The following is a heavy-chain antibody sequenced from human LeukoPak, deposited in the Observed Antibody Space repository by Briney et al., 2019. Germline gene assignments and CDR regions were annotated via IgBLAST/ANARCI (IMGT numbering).Heavy chain of an antibody. D-gene: IGHD5-24*01. CDR1: GLISRSYW. CDR2: INQDGSER. J-gene: IGHJ4*02. V-gene: IGHV3-7*01. CDR3: ARERDGRFFDY. Sequence: AGGSLRLSCAVSGLISRSYWMSWVRQAPGKGLEWVANINQDGSERYFVDSVKGRFTISRDNAKNSLHLQMNTLRAEDTAVYYCARERDGRFFDYWGQGTLVTVSS.